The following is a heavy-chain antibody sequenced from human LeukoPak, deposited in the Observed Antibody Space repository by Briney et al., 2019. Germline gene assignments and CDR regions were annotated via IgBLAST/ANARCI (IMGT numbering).Heavy chain of an antibody. D-gene: IGHD3-22*01. CDR3: ARVIDYYDSSGYYAAGAFDI. Sequence: PSETLSLTCTVPGGSITSYYWSWIRQPPGKGLEWIGYIYYSGSTNYNPSLKSRVTISVDTSKNQFSLKLSSVTAADTAVYYCARVIDYYDSSGYYAAGAFDIWGQGTMVTVSS. J-gene: IGHJ3*02. CDR1: GGSITSYY. V-gene: IGHV4-59*01. CDR2: IYYSGST.